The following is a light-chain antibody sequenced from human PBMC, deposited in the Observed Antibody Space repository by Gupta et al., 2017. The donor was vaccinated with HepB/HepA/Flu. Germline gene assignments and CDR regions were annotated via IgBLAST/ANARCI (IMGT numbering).Light chain of an antibody. CDR1: NSNIGSNS. J-gene: IGLJ2*01. CDR2: RNN. V-gene: IGLV1-44*01. CDR3: AAWDDSLSGEV. Sequence: SLLTPPPSSSATPGQRVATSSSGSNSNIGSNSVNWYQQLPGTAPKLLIYRNNERPSGVPDRFSDSKSGTSASLAISGLQTEDEADYFCAAWDDSLSGEVFGGGTKLTVL.